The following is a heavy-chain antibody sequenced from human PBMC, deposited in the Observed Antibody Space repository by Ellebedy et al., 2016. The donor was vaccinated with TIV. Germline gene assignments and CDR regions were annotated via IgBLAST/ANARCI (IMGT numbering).Heavy chain of an antibody. Sequence: AASVKVSCKASCYPFSSYGMSWVRQAPGRGLEWMGWISGNGENTNYEQKFQGRATMTADTSTSTIYMELRNLRSDDTAVYFCSRYHGTKSVDYWGQGTLVTVSS. CDR2: ISGNGENT. J-gene: IGHJ4*02. V-gene: IGHV1-18*04. CDR1: CYPFSSYG. CDR3: SRYHGTKSVDY.